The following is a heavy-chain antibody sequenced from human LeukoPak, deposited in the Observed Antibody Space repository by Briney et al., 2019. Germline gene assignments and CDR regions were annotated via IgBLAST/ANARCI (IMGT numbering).Heavy chain of an antibody. D-gene: IGHD1-26*01. V-gene: IGHV3-21*01. J-gene: IGHJ4*02. CDR3: ARERWELPALDY. CDR1: GFTFSSYS. CDR2: ISSSSSYI. Sequence: TGGSLRLSCAASGFTFSSYSMNWVRQAPGKGLEWVSSISSSSSYIYYADSVKGRFTISRDNAKISLYLQMNSLRAEDTAVYYCARERWELPALDYWGQGTLVTVSS.